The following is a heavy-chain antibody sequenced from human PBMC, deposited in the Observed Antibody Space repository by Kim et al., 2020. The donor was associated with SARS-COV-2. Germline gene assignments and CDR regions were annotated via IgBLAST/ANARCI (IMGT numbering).Heavy chain of an antibody. CDR1: GYTFTSYG. CDR2: ISAYNGNT. D-gene: IGHD1-26*01. CDR3: ASEGPFVGATWGERGAFDI. J-gene: IGHJ3*02. V-gene: IGHV1-18*04. Sequence: ASVKVSCKASGYTFTSYGISWVRQAPGQGLEWMGWISAYNGNTNYAQKLQGRVTMTTDTSTSTAYMELRSLRSDDTAVYYCASEGPFVGATWGERGAFDIWGQGTMVTVSS.